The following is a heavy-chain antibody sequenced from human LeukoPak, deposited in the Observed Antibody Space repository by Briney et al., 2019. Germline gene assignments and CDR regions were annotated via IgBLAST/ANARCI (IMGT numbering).Heavy chain of an antibody. J-gene: IGHJ4*02. CDR1: GYTFTSYY. CDR3: ARDRDSSSWFVDY. V-gene: IGHV1-46*01. Sequence: ASVKVSCKSSGYTFTSYYAHWVRQAPGQGPEWMGIINPSGGSTSYAQRFQGRVTLTRDTSTSTVYMELSSLRSEDTAVYYCARDRDSSSWFVDYWDQGTLVTVSS. D-gene: IGHD6-13*01. CDR2: INPSGGST.